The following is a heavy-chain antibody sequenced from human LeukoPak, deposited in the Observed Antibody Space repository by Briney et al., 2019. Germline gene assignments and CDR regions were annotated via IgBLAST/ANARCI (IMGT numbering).Heavy chain of an antibody. Sequence: GASVKVSCKASGYTFTGYYMHWVRQAPGQGLEWMGWINPNSGGTNYAQKFQGRVTMTRDTSISTAYMELSRLRSDDTAVYYCARDTIFGVAPPGYYMAVWGKGTTVTVSS. D-gene: IGHD3-3*01. CDR2: INPNSGGT. J-gene: IGHJ6*03. V-gene: IGHV1-2*02. CDR3: ARDTIFGVAPPGYYMAV. CDR1: GYTFTGYY.